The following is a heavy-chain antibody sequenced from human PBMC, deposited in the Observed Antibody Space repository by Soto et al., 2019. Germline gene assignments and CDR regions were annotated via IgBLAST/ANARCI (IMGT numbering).Heavy chain of an antibody. CDR2: IFHSGST. J-gene: IGHJ5*02. CDR1: RAFIYSGGFY. CDR3: VRGGIAGHWFDP. Sequence: PSETPSLTCSVCRAFIYSGGFYYSWIRQPPGKGLEWLGYIFHSGSTLYNPSLRGRLTLSADTSRNQLSLYLTSVTAADTAVYYCVRGGIAGHWFDPWGQGILVTVSS. V-gene: IGHV4-31*03. D-gene: IGHD2-15*01.